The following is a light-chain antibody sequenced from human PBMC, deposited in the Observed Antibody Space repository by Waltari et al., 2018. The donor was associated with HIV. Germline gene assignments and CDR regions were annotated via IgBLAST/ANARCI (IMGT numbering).Light chain of an antibody. V-gene: IGLV1-40*01. Sequence: QSVLTQPPSVSGAPGQRVTISCTGSSSNIGAGYDVHWYQQLPGTGPKVLIYGNTNRPSGVPDRFSGSKSGTSASLAITGLQAEDEADYYCQSYDSSLSGFVVFGGGTKVTVL. CDR2: GNT. J-gene: IGLJ2*01. CDR1: SSNIGAGYD. CDR3: QSYDSSLSGFVV.